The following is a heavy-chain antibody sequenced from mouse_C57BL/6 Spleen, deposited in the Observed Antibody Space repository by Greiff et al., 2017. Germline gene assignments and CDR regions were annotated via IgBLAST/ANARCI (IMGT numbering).Heavy chain of an antibody. CDR2: IYPGDGDT. Sequence: QVQLTQSGPELVTPGASVKISCKASGYAFSSSWMSWVKQRPGKGLEWIGRIYPGDGDTNYNGKFKGKATLTADKSSSTAYMQLSSLTSEDSAVYFCARSYYDDYCDYWGQGTTLTVSS. V-gene: IGHV1-82*01. D-gene: IGHD2-4*01. CDR1: GYAFSSSW. CDR3: ARSYYDDYCDY. J-gene: IGHJ2*01.